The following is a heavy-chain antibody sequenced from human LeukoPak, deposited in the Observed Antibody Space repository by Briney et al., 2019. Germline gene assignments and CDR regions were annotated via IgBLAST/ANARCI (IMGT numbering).Heavy chain of an antibody. J-gene: IGHJ4*02. V-gene: IGHV1-2*02. CDR3: ARGLVATIGSFDY. CDR1: GYTFTGYY. D-gene: IGHD5-12*01. Sequence: GASVTVSCKASGYTFTGYYMHWVRQAPGQGLEWMGWINPNSGGTNYAQKFQGRVTITTDESTSTAYMELSSLRSEDTAVYYCARGLVATIGSFDYWGQGTLVTVSS. CDR2: INPNSGGT.